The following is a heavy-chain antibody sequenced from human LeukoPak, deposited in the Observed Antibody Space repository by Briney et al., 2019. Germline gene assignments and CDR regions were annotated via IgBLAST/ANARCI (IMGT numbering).Heavy chain of an antibody. CDR2: IYYSGST. V-gene: IGHV4-59*01. CDR1: GGSISSYY. J-gene: IGHJ4*02. Sequence: SETLSLTCTVSGGSISSYYWSWIRQPPGKGLEWIGYIYYSGSTNYNPSLKSRVTISADTSKNQFSLKLSSVTAADTAVYYCARGIGCSRSGGSCYSAGFDYWGQGALVTVSS. D-gene: IGHD2-15*01. CDR3: ARGIGCSRSGGSCYSAGFDY.